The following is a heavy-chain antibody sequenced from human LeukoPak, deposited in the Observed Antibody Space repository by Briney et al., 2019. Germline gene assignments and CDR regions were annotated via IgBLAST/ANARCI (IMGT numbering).Heavy chain of an antibody. CDR1: GYTFTGYY. D-gene: IGHD3-22*01. Sequence: ASVKVSCKASGYTFTGYYMHWVRQAPGQGLEWMGWINPNSGGTNYAQKFQGRVTMTRDTSISTAYMKLSRLGSDDTAVYYCARVEGYYDVDYWGQGTLVTVSS. CDR2: INPNSGGT. J-gene: IGHJ4*02. CDR3: ARVEGYYDVDY. V-gene: IGHV1-2*02.